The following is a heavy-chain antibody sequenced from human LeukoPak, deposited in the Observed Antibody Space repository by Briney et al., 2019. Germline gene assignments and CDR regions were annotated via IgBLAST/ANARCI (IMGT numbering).Heavy chain of an antibody. CDR1: GGSISSNY. CDR3: AREGRHSSGYAVNAFDI. Sequence: SETLSLTCTVSGGSISSNYWSWIRQPAGKGLEWIGRMYISGSTNYNPSLKSRVSMSVDTSKNQFSLRLTSVTAADTAVYYCAREGRHSSGYAVNAFDIWGQGTMVTVSS. J-gene: IGHJ3*02. D-gene: IGHD3-22*01. V-gene: IGHV4-4*07. CDR2: MYISGST.